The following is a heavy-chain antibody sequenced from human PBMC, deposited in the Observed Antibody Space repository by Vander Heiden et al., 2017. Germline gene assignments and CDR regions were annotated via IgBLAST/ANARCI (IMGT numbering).Heavy chain of an antibody. CDR2: IKRDGSFT. Sequence: EFHLVESGGGLVQPGGSLEPSCAASGFTFSNYWMYWVRQAPGKGLVWVSRIKRDGSFTSYADSVKGRFTNSRDNAKNTLYLQMNSLRADDTAVYYCARSSGSYFDYWGQGILVTVSS. J-gene: IGHJ4*02. D-gene: IGHD3-10*01. CDR1: GFTFSNYW. V-gene: IGHV3-74*01. CDR3: ARSSGSYFDY.